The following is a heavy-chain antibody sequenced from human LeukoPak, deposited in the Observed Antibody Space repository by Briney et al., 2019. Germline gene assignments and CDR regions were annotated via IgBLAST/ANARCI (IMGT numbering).Heavy chain of an antibody. CDR2: ISSSSSYI. Sequence: PGGSLRLSCAASGFTFSSYWMSWVRQAPGKGLEWVSSISSSSSYIYYADSVKGRFTISRDNAKNSLYLQMNSLRAEDTAVYYCARDQVRGYYGMDVWGQGTTVTVSS. CDR1: GFTFSSYW. D-gene: IGHD3-10*01. CDR3: ARDQVRGYYGMDV. V-gene: IGHV3-21*01. J-gene: IGHJ6*02.